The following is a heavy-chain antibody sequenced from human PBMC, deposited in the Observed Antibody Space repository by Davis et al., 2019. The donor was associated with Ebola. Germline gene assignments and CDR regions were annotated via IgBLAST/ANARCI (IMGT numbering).Heavy chain of an antibody. Sequence: GESLKISCAASGFTFSSYWMSWVRQAPGKGLEWVANIKQDGGEKYYVDSVKGRFAISRDNAKNSLYLQMNSLRAEDTAVYYCPALSWMAFDIWGQGTMVTVSS. D-gene: IGHD1-1*01. J-gene: IGHJ3*02. CDR3: PALSWMAFDI. CDR1: GFTFSSYW. CDR2: IKQDGGEK. V-gene: IGHV3-7*01.